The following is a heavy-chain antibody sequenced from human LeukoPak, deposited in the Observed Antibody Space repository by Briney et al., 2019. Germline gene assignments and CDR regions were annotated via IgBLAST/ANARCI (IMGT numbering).Heavy chain of an antibody. CDR3: ASHVDIVATIGFDP. CDR1: GGSISSSNW. CDR2: IYHSGST. D-gene: IGHD5-12*01. Sequence: PSGTLSLTCAVSGGSISSSNWWSWVRQPPGKGLEWIGEIYHSGSTNYNPSLKSRVTISVDTSKNQFSLKLSSVTAADTAVYYCASHVDIVATIGFDPWGQGTLVTVSS. J-gene: IGHJ5*02. V-gene: IGHV4-4*02.